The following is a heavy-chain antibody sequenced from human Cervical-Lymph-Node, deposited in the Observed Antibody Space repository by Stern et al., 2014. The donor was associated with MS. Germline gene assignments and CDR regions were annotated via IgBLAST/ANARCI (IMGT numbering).Heavy chain of an antibody. CDR2: INTQTGNP. CDR3: ARAYSSGYYYFDS. J-gene: IGHJ4*02. D-gene: IGHD6-19*01. CDR1: GYTFTSYA. Sequence: VQLEESGSELKQPGASVQVSCTASGYTFTSYAIHWVRQAPGQGLQWMGWINTQTGNPTYAQGFTGHFVFSLDTSVNKAYLQISSLKPEDTAVYYCARAYSSGYYYFDSWGQGTLVTVPP. V-gene: IGHV7-4-1*02.